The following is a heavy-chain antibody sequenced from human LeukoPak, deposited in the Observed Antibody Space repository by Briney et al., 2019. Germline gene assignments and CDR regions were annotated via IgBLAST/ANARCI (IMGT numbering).Heavy chain of an antibody. Sequence: GGSLRLSCAASGFTFSSYGMHWVRQAPGKGLEWVAFIRYDGSNKYYADSVKGRFTISRDNSKNTLYLQMNSLRAEDTAVYYCAKGPDLGSGSYFLDYWGQGTLVTVSS. CDR3: AKGPDLGSGSYFLDY. CDR1: GFTFSSYG. D-gene: IGHD3-10*01. V-gene: IGHV3-30*02. J-gene: IGHJ4*02. CDR2: IRYDGSNK.